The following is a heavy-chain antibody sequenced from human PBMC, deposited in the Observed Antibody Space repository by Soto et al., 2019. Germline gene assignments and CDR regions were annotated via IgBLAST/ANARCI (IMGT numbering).Heavy chain of an antibody. Sequence: SQTLSLTCAISGDSVSSDSAAWNWIRESPSRGLEWLGRTYYRSKWYNDYAVSVKSRITINPDTSKNQFSLQLNSVTPEDTAVYYCAREDYDFWSGYSVPRTYNWFEPWGQGTLATVSS. CDR3: AREDYDFWSGYSVPRTYNWFEP. V-gene: IGHV6-1*01. D-gene: IGHD3-3*01. CDR2: TYYRSKWYN. CDR1: GDSVSSDSAA. J-gene: IGHJ5*02.